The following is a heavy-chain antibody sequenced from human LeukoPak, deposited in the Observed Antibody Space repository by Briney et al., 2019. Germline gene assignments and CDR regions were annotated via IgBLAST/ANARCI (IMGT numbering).Heavy chain of an antibody. CDR2: INPSGGST. J-gene: IGHJ4*02. Sequence: VASVKVSCKASGYTFTSYDINWVRQATGQGLEWMGIINPSGGSTSYAQKFQGRVTMTRDTSTSTVYMELSSLRSEDTAVYYCTTTVISSYYFDYWGQGTLVTVSS. V-gene: IGHV1-46*01. D-gene: IGHD4-17*01. CDR3: TTTVISSYYFDY. CDR1: GYTFTSYD.